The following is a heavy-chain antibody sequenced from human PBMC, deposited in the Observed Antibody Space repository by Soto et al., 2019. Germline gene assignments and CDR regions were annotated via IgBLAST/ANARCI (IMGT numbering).Heavy chain of an antibody. CDR3: ARDVRPTGLAYFDL. J-gene: IGHJ2*01. CDR2: IHETGST. Sequence: QVQLQESGPGLVKPSETLSLTCSFSGGSMSRYYWSWIRQPPGKGLEWIGNIHETGSTNYNASLKSRVPTSFETSKSAFTRHLTSVNAADTAVYYCARDVRPTGLAYFDLWGRGTLVTVSS. CDR1: GGSMSRYY. D-gene: IGHD1-1*01. V-gene: IGHV4-59*12.